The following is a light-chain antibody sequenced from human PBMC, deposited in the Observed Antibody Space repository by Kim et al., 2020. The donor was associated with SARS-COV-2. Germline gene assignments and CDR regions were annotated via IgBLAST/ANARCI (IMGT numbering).Light chain of an antibody. J-gene: IGLJ1*01. Sequence: QSVLTQPPSASGTPGQRVTISCSRGASNVEYNTVNWYQQLPGSAPRVLIYGNDQRPSGVPARFSGSRSATAASLAISGLQSEDEADYYCAVWDDRLHRFVFGPGTRVTVL. V-gene: IGLV1-44*01. CDR1: ASNVEYNT. CDR3: AVWDDRLHRFV. CDR2: GND.